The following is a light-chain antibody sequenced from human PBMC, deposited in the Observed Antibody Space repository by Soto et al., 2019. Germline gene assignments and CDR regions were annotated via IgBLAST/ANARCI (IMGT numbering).Light chain of an antibody. J-gene: IGLJ2*01. V-gene: IGLV6-57*02. CDR2: EDN. Sequence: NFMLTQPHSVSESPGKTVTISCTGSSGRIASNYVQWYQQRPGSAPTTVIYEDNQRPSGVPDRFSGSIDSSSNSASLTISGLKTEDEADYYCQSYDSSNVVFGGGTKLTFL. CDR1: SGRIASNY. CDR3: QSYDSSNVV.